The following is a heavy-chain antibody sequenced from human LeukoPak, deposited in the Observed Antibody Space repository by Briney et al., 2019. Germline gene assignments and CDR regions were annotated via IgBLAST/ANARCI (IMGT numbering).Heavy chain of an antibody. J-gene: IGHJ4*02. CDR3: ARVGRGYSYGPFDS. V-gene: IGHV4-59*01. D-gene: IGHD5-18*01. CDR2: IYYSGST. Sequence: PSQTLSLACTVAGGSISSYYSSWIRQPPRKWLEWIGYIYYSGSTNYNPSLKSRVTISVDTSKNQFSLKLKSMTAADTAVYYSARVGRGYSYGPFDSWGQGTLVTVSS. CDR1: GGSISSYY.